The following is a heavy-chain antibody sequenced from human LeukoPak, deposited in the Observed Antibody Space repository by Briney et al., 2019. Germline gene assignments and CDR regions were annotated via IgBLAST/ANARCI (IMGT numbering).Heavy chain of an antibody. CDR1: GGSISSYY. V-gene: IGHV4-59*01. J-gene: IGHJ4*02. CDR3: ATYSGYDSWALDY. CDR2: IYYSGSN. Sequence: SETLSLTCTVSGGSISSYYWSWIRQPPGKGLEWIGYIYYSGSNNYNPSLKSRVTISVDTSKNQFSLKLSSVTAADTAVYYCATYSGYDSWALDYWGQGTLVTVSS. D-gene: IGHD5-12*01.